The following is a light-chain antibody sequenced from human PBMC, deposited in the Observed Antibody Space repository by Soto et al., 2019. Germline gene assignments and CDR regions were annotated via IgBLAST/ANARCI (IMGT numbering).Light chain of an antibody. J-gene: IGKJ1*01. CDR3: QERTGWPPWT. CDR2: DAS. V-gene: IGKV3-11*01. CDR1: QSVSLS. Sequence: EIVLTQSPATLSLSPEGRATLSCRASQSVSLSLAWYQQKPGQAPRLLIYDASKRASGFPARFSGSGSGTDFTLTISSLEPEDFAVYYCQERTGWPPWTFGQGTKVDIK.